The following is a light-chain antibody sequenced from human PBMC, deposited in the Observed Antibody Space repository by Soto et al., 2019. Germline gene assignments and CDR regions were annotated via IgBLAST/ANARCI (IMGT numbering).Light chain of an antibody. CDR3: QQYNDWPLT. CDR2: GAS. CDR1: QSVSSN. J-gene: IGKJ1*01. V-gene: IGKV3-15*01. Sequence: EIVMTQSPATLSVSPGERVTLSCRASQSVSSNLAWYQHKPGQAPRLLLYGASTRATGIPARFSGSGSGTEFTLTISSLQSEDFEVYYCQQYNDWPLTFGQGTKVAIK.